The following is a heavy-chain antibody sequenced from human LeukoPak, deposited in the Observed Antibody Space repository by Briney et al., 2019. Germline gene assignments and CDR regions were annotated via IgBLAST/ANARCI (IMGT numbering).Heavy chain of an antibody. Sequence: SETLSLTCAVYGGSFSGYNWSWIRQPPGKGLEWIGEINHSGSTNYNPSLKSRVTVSVDTSKNQFSLKLSSVTAADTAVYYCARGSDLHDAFDIWGQGTMVTVSP. V-gene: IGHV4-34*01. CDR1: GGSFSGYN. D-gene: IGHD6-25*01. J-gene: IGHJ3*02. CDR3: ARGSDLHDAFDI. CDR2: INHSGST.